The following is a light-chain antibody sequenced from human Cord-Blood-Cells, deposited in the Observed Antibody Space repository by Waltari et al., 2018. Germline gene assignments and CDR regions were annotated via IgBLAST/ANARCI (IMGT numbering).Light chain of an antibody. Sequence: DIQMTQSPSSLSASVGDRVTITCRASQSISSYLNWYQQKPGKAPRLRSYAASSLRSGVPSRFSGSGSGTDCTLTISSLQREDFATYYCQQSYSTPWTFGQGTKVESK. CDR3: QQSYSTPWT. V-gene: IGKV1-39*01. J-gene: IGKJ1*01. CDR2: AAS. CDR1: QSISSY.